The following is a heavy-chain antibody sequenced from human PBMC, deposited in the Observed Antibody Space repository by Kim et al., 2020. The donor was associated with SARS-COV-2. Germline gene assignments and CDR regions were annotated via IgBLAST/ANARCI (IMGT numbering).Heavy chain of an antibody. CDR1: GFTFSSYA. CDR3: ATRTYGDYFLDLYFDL. D-gene: IGHD4-17*01. CDR2: IWYDGSNK. Sequence: GGSLRLSCAASGFTFSSYAMHWVRQAPGKGLEWVAVIWYDGSNKYYADSVKGRFTISRDNSKNTLYLQMNSLRAEDTAVYYCATRTYGDYFLDLYFDLWG. J-gene: IGHJ2*01. V-gene: IGHV3-33*01.